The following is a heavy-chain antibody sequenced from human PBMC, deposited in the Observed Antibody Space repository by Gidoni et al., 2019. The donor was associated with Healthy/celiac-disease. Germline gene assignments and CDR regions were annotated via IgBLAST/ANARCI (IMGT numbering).Heavy chain of an antibody. CDR2: ISGDGGST. V-gene: IGHV3-43*02. D-gene: IGHD4-17*01. CDR1: GFTFDDYA. CDR3: AKDINPHGDLFDY. Sequence: EVQLVESGGGVVQPGGSLSLSCAAPGFTFDDYAMHWVRQAPGKGLEWVSLISGDGGSTYYADSVKGRFTISRDNSKNSLYLQMNSLRTEDTALYYCAKDINPHGDLFDYWGQGTLVTVSS. J-gene: IGHJ4*02.